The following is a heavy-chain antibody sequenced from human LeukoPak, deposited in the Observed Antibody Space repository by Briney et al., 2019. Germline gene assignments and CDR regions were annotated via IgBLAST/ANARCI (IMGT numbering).Heavy chain of an antibody. V-gene: IGHV1-2*06. CDR3: ATKGADTFFDY. CDR1: GYSFTGYY. CDR2: INPNSGGR. D-gene: IGHD3-16*01. J-gene: IGHJ4*02. Sequence: ASVKVSCKASGYSFTGYYTHSVRQAPGQGVEWGGRINPNSGGRNYAQKFQGRLTMTRDTSISTAYMELSRLRSDDTAVYYCATKGADTFFDYWGQGTLVTVSS.